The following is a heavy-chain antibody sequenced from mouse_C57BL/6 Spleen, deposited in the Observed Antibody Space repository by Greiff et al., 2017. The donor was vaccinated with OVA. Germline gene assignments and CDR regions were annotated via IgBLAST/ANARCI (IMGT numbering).Heavy chain of an antibody. J-gene: IGHJ2*01. V-gene: IGHV2-2*01. Sequence: QVQLQQSGPGLVQPSQSLSITCTVTGFSLTSYGVHWVRQSPGKGLEWLGVIWSGGSTAYNAAFISRLSISKDNSKSQVFFKMNSLQADDTAIYYCARNAMITKYYFDYWGQGTTLTVSS. CDR3: ARNAMITKYYFDY. D-gene: IGHD2-4*01. CDR2: IWSGGST. CDR1: GFSLTSYG.